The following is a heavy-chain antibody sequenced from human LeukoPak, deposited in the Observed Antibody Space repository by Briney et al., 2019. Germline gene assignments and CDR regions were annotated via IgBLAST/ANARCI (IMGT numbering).Heavy chain of an antibody. CDR3: AKDIQWGAAAGIDY. J-gene: IGHJ4*02. CDR1: GFTFISYA. D-gene: IGHD6-13*01. V-gene: IGHV3-43*02. Sequence: GGSLRLYCAASGFTFISYAMSWVRRAPGKGLEWVSVISGDGGSTYYADSVKDRFTISRDNSKNSLYLQMNSLRTEDTALYYCAKDIQWGAAAGIDYWGQGTLVTVSS. CDR2: ISGDGGST.